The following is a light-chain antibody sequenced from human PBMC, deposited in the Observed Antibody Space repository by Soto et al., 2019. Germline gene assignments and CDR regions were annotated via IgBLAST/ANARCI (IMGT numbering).Light chain of an antibody. CDR3: QQSYSAPRT. CDR2: AAS. CDR1: QSVSYF. Sequence: DVQLTQSPSSLSSSVGDRVTTTCRATQSVSYFLNWYQQKPGKAPTLLIYAASTLQSGVPSRFSGSGSGTDFTLTISSLQPEDFATYFCQQSYSAPRTFGQGTKVDIK. J-gene: IGKJ1*01. V-gene: IGKV1-39*01.